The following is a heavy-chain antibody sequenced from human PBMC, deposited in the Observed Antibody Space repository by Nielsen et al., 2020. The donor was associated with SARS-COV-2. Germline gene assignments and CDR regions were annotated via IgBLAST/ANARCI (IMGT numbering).Heavy chain of an antibody. J-gene: IGHJ6*02. CDR2: ISYDGSNK. Sequence: GESLKISCAASGFTFSSYGMHWVRQAPGKGLEWVAVISYDGSNKYYADSVKGRFTISRDNAKNSLYLQMNSLRAEDPALYYCAKVDGMDVWGQGTTVTVSS. V-gene: IGHV3-30*18. CDR3: AKVDGMDV. CDR1: GFTFSSYG.